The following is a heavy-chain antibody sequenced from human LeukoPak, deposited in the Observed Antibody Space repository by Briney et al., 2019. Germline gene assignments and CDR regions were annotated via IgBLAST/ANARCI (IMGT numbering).Heavy chain of an antibody. J-gene: IGHJ1*01. CDR1: GFTFRYYY. CDR2: ISSSGSTI. CDR3: ARWRPDYGGNQH. D-gene: IGHD4-23*01. Sequence: PGGSLRLSCAASGFTFRYYYMSWIRQAPGKGLEWVSYISSSGSTIYYADSVKGRFTIYRDNAKNSLYLQMNSLRAEDTAVYYCARWRPDYGGNQHWSQGTLVTVSS. V-gene: IGHV3-11*01.